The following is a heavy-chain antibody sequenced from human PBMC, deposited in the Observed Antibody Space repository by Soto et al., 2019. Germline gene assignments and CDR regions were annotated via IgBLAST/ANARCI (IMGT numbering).Heavy chain of an antibody. CDR2: ISVSGGRT. CDR3: AKVGSGWYDAFDI. V-gene: IGHV3-23*01. CDR1: GFTFSSYA. Sequence: EVQLLESGGGLVQPGGSLRLSCAAPGFTFSSYAMSWVRRAPGKGLEWVAVISVSGGRTYYADSVKGRFTISRDNSKNTLYLQMNSLRAEDTAVYYCAKVGSGWYDAFDIWGQGTMVTVSS. J-gene: IGHJ3*02. D-gene: IGHD6-19*01.